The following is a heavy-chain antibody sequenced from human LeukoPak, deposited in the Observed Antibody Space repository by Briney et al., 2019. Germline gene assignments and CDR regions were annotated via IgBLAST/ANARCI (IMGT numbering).Heavy chain of an antibody. CDR2: INPNSGGT. J-gene: IGHJ4*02. D-gene: IGHD3-3*01. CDR1: GYTFTGYY. V-gene: IGHV1-2*02. Sequence: ASVKVSCKASGYTFTGYYMHWVRQAPGQGLEWMGWINPNSGGTNYAQKLQGRVTMTTDTSTSTAYMELRSLRSDDTAVYYCARVPLRFLEWPLFDYWGQGTLVTVSS. CDR3: ARVPLRFLEWPLFDY.